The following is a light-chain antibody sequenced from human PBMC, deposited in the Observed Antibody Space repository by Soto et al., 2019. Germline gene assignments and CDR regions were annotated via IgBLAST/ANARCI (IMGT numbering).Light chain of an antibody. Sequence: QSALTQPASVSGSPGQSITISCTGTSSDVGGYNYVSWYQQHPGKAPKLMIYDVSNRPSGVSNRFSGSKSGNTASLTISGLQAEDDDDYYCSSYTRYYVFGTGTKVTVL. CDR2: DVS. V-gene: IGLV2-14*01. J-gene: IGLJ1*01. CDR3: SSYTRYYV. CDR1: SSDVGGYNY.